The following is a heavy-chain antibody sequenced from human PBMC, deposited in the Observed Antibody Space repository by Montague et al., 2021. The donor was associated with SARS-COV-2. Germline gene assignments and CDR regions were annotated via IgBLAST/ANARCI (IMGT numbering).Heavy chain of an antibody. CDR3: ARDVLRGECDCYCGLDY. J-gene: IGHJ4*02. CDR2: VSPSGGVV. D-gene: IGHD2-21*01. Sequence: SLRLSCAASGFMFSAYHISWVRRAPGRGLEWVSYVSPSGGVVCYADSVKGRFTISRDNARNSLYLEVDTLRAEDTAVYYCARDVLRGECDCYCGLDYWGQGALVTVSS. CDR1: GFMFSAYH. V-gene: IGHV3-11*01.